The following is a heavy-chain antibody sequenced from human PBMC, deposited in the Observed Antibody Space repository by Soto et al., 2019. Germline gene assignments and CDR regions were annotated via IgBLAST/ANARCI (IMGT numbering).Heavy chain of an antibody. CDR1: GFFFSSYA. D-gene: IGHD1-26*01. V-gene: IGHV3-23*01. CDR3: AKGSIDYSASVDN. Sequence: EVQLLESGGGLVQPGGSLSLSCAASGFFFSSYAMVWGRQAPGKGLEWVSVIGARGGSLDFADFVKGRFTISRDNSKNVLSLEMNSLRADDRATYFCAKGSIDYSASVDNWGQGTLVVVSS. J-gene: IGHJ4*02. CDR2: IGARGGSL.